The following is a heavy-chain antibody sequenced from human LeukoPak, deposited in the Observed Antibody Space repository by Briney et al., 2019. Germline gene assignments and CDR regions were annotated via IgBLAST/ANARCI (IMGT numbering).Heavy chain of an antibody. J-gene: IGHJ4*02. Sequence: GGSLRLSCAASGFSFISYGMHWVRQAPGKGPEWVGVISDDGRNKKYADSVKGRFTISRDNSKDTLYLQMNSLRDEDTAVYYCAKRPSDYGDYVTYFDYWGQGTLVTVSS. CDR1: GFSFISYG. CDR3: AKRPSDYGDYVTYFDY. V-gene: IGHV3-30*18. CDR2: ISDDGRNK. D-gene: IGHD4-17*01.